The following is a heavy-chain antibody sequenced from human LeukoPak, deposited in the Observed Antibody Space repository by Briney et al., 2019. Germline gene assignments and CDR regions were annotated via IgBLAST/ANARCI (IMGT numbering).Heavy chain of an antibody. CDR2: IIPILGIA. Sequence: GASVKVSCKASGGTFSSYAISWVRQAPGQGLEWMGRIIPILGIANYAQKFQGRVTITADKSTSTAYMELSSLRSEDTAVYYCARHAPQLWPRFDYWGQGTLVTVSS. CDR3: ARHAPQLWPRFDY. J-gene: IGHJ4*02. V-gene: IGHV1-69*04. CDR1: GGTFSSYA. D-gene: IGHD5-18*01.